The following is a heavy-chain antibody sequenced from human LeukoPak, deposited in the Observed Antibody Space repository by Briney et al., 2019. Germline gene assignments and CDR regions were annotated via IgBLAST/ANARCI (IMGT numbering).Heavy chain of an antibody. CDR1: GFTVSSNY. Sequence: PGGSLRLSCAASGFTVSSNYMSWVRQAPGKGLEWVLVIYSGGSTYYPDSVKGRFTITRDNSKNTLYLQLNSLRAEDTAVYYCAKRGPGSPESGKYYFDYWGQGTLVTVSS. CDR2: IYSGGST. V-gene: IGHV3-66*04. D-gene: IGHD3-10*01. CDR3: AKRGPGSPESGKYYFDY. J-gene: IGHJ4*02.